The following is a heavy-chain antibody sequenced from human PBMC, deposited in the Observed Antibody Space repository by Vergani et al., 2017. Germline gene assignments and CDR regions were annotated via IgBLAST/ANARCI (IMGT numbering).Heavy chain of an antibody. D-gene: IGHD1-14*01. CDR1: GFTFNQYG. CDR2: TWYDGNNK. CDR3: ARDLRLLYNRFDP. Sequence: QVQLVESGGGVVQPGRSLRLSCAASGFTFNQYGMHWVRQAPGKGLEWVAVTWYDGNNKQYADSVKGRFTISRNNSKSTMYLQMNSLGDEDTGVYYCARDLRLLYNRFDPWGQGPLVTVSS. V-gene: IGHV3-33*01. J-gene: IGHJ5*02.